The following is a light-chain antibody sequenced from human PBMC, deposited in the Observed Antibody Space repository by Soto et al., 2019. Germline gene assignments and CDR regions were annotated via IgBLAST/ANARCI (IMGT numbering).Light chain of an antibody. CDR1: QSVSTN. CDR2: GAS. J-gene: IGKJ4*01. Sequence: EIVMTQSPATLSVSPGERATLSCRASQSVSTNLAWYQQKPGQAPRLLIYGASTRATGIPARFSGSGSGTEFTLTISSLQSEDFAVYYCQQYNKWPPPTFGGGTKVEVQ. CDR3: QQYNKWPPPT. V-gene: IGKV3-15*01.